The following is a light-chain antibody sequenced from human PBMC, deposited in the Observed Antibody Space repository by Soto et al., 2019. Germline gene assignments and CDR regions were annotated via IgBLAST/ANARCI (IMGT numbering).Light chain of an antibody. V-gene: IGKV3-11*01. CDR2: ETS. Sequence: EIVLTQSPATLSLSPGERATLSCRASQSFSRNLAWYQQKPGQAPRLLIYETSNRATGIPARFSGSGSGTDFTLTISRLEPEDFAVYYCQQYNNWPPMYTFGQGTKVDIK. CDR3: QQYNNWPPMYT. CDR1: QSFSRN. J-gene: IGKJ2*01.